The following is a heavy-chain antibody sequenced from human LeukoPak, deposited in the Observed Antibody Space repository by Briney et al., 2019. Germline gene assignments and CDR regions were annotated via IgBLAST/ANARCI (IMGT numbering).Heavy chain of an antibody. D-gene: IGHD2-15*01. Sequence: PGGFLRLSCAASGFSFSRHGIHWVRQAPGKGLEWVAVISNDGGKKNFADSVKGRFTISRDDSKNTVFLQMNSLRVEDTAVYYCAKDTPPHWGQGTLVTVSS. CDR3: AKDTPPH. V-gene: IGHV3-30*18. J-gene: IGHJ4*02. CDR2: ISNDGGKK. CDR1: GFSFSRHG.